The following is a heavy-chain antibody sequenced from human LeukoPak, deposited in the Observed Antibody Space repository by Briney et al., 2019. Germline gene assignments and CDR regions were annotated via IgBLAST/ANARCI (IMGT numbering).Heavy chain of an antibody. Sequence: ASVKVSCKASGGTFSSYAISWVRQAPGQGLEWMGGIIPIFGTANYAQKFQGRVTITAGESTSAAYMELSSLRSEDTAVYYCARVGPTQLLRYFDWLSLAWFDPWGQGTLVTVSS. CDR2: IIPIFGTA. CDR3: ARVGPTQLLRYFDWLSLAWFDP. CDR1: GGTFSSYA. V-gene: IGHV1-69*01. J-gene: IGHJ5*02. D-gene: IGHD3-9*01.